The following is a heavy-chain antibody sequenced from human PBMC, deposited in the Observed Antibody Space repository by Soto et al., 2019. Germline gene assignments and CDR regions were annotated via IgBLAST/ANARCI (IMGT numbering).Heavy chain of an antibody. CDR2: INAGNGNT. Sequence: ASVKVSCKASGYTFTSYAMHWVRQAPGQRLEWMGWINAGNGNTKYSQKFQGRVTITRDTSASTAYMELSSLRSEDTAVYYCARSDSSGLSWFDPWGQGTLVTVSS. CDR3: ARSDSSGLSWFDP. V-gene: IGHV1-3*01. D-gene: IGHD6-19*01. J-gene: IGHJ5*02. CDR1: GYTFTSYA.